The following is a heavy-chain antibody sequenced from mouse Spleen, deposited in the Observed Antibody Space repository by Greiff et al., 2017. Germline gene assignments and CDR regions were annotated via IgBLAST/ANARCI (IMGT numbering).Heavy chain of an antibody. D-gene: IGHD4-1*01. V-gene: IGHV5-9*04. CDR3: ARPTNWAFAY. J-gene: IGHJ3*01. Sequence: EVKLVESGGGLVKLGGSLKLSCAASGFTFSSYAMSWVRQTPEKRLEWVATISSGGGNTYYPDSVKGRFTISRDNAKNTLYLQMSSLKSEDTAMYYCARPTNWAFAYWGQGTLVTVSA. CDR2: ISSGGGNT. CDR1: GFTFSSYA.